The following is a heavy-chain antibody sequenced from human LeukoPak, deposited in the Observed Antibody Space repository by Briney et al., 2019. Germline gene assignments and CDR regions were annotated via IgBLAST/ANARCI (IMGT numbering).Heavy chain of an antibody. CDR1: GGSLSGYY. CDR3: ARGSMRWLHRGAFDI. V-gene: IGHV4-34*01. Sequence: SETLSLTCAVYGGSLSGYYWSWIRQPPGKGLEWIGEINHSGSTNYNPSLKSRVTISVDTSKNQFSLKLSSVTAADTAVYYCARGSMRWLHRGAFDIWGQGTMVTVSS. D-gene: IGHD5-24*01. CDR2: INHSGST. J-gene: IGHJ3*02.